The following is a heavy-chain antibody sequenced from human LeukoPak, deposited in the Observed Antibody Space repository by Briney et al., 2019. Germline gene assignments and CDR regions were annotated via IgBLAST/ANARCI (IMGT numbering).Heavy chain of an antibody. CDR1: GGTFSSYA. CDR3: ARVMRDCSGGSCFYAHFDY. D-gene: IGHD2-15*01. CDR2: IIPIFGTA. J-gene: IGHJ4*02. Sequence: SVKVSCKASGGTFSSYAISWVRQAPGQGLEWMGGIIPIFGTANYAQKFQGRVTITADESTSTAYMELSSLRSEDTAVHYCARVMRDCSGGSCFYAHFDYWGQGTLVTVSS. V-gene: IGHV1-69*13.